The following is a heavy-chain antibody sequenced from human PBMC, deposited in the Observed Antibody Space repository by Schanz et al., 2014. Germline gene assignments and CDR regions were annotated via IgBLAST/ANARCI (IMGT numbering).Heavy chain of an antibody. CDR3: ARAGQDYSDSSGYATYYFGN. J-gene: IGHJ4*02. Sequence: QVPLVQSGAEVTKPGSSVKVSCKASGGTFSSFAIFWVRQAPGQGLEWMGTIIPILDITNYAQKFQGRVTITADKSTSTAYMELSNLRSEDTAVYYCARAGQDYSDSSGYATYYFGNWGQGTLVTVSS. CDR2: IIPILDIT. V-gene: IGHV1-69*04. CDR1: GGTFSSFA. D-gene: IGHD3-22*01.